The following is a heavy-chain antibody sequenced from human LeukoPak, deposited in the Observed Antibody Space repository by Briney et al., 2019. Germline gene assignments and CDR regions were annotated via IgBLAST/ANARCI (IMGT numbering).Heavy chain of an antibody. J-gene: IGHJ4*02. CDR1: GGSTSSYY. CDR2: IYTSGST. CDR3: ARQVDGSGPQYYFDY. D-gene: IGHD6-19*01. V-gene: IGHV4-4*07. Sequence: SETLSLTCTVSGGSTSSYYWSWIRQPAGKGLEWIGRIYTSGSTNYNPSLKGRVTMSVDTSKNQFSLKLSSVTAADTAVYYCARQVDGSGPQYYFDYWAREPWSPSPQ.